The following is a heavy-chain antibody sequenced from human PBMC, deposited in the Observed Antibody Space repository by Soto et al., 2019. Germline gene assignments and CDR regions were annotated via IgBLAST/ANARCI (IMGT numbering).Heavy chain of an antibody. D-gene: IGHD6-19*01. CDR1: GFSLSTRGMG. CDR3: ARGFGSGWYYYFDY. J-gene: IGHJ4*02. CDR2: IDWDDDK. V-gene: IGHV2-70*01. Sequence: SGPTLVNPTETLTLTCTFSGFSLSTRGMGVAWIRQPPGKALEWLALIDWDDDKYYSTSLKTRLTISKDTSKNQVVLTMTNMDPVDTATYYCARGFGSGWYYYFDYWGQGTLVTVSS.